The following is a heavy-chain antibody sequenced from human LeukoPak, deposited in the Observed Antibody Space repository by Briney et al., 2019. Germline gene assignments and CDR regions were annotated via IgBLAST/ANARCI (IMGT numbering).Heavy chain of an antibody. CDR2: FDPDDGAT. Sequence: ASVKVSCKVSGYSVTELSMHWVRQAPGIGFQWMGGFDPDDGATIYAQNFQGRVTMTHDTSTDTAYMELSSLGSEDTAVYYCARGSTTNYFDPWGQGTLVIVSS. CDR1: GYSVTELS. D-gene: IGHD4-11*01. V-gene: IGHV1-24*01. CDR3: ARGSTTNYFDP. J-gene: IGHJ5*02.